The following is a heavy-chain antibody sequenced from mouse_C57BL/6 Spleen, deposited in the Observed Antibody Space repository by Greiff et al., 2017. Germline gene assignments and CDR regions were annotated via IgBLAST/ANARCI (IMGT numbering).Heavy chain of an antibody. D-gene: IGHD1-1*01. CDR2: IYPGSGST. Sequence: QVQLQQPGAELVKPGASVKMSCKASGYTFTSYWITWVKQRPGQGLEWIGDIYPGSGSTNYNEKFKSKATLTVDTSSSTAYMQLSSLTSEDSAVYYCARGSITTVVPSPYFDYWGQGTTLTVSS. CDR3: ARGSITTVVPSPYFDY. J-gene: IGHJ2*01. V-gene: IGHV1-55*01. CDR1: GYTFTSYW.